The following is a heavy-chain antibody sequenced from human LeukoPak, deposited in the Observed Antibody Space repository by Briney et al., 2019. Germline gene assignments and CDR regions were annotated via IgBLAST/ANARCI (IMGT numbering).Heavy chain of an antibody. Sequence: ASVKVSCKASGYTFTDYFMHWVRQAPGLGLEWMGWINPNSGGTYYAQEFQGRVTMTGDTAISTAYMELSGLRSDDSALYYCARWGRGTYGIDYWGQGTLVTVSS. J-gene: IGHJ4*02. CDR2: INPNSGGT. V-gene: IGHV1-2*02. CDR3: ARWGRGTYGIDY. D-gene: IGHD3-10*01. CDR1: GYTFTDYF.